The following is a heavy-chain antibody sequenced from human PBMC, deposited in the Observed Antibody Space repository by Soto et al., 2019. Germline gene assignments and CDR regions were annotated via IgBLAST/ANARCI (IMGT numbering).Heavy chain of an antibody. CDR1: GFTFSSYA. CDR3: ARGGSRDYYGMDV. CDR2: ISYDGSNK. V-gene: IGHV3-30-3*01. J-gene: IGHJ6*02. D-gene: IGHD2-15*01. Sequence: QVQLVESGGGVVQPGRSLRLSCAASGFTFSSYAMHWVRQAPGKGLEWVAVISYDGSNKYYADSVKGRFTISRDNSKNTLYLQMNSLRAEDTAVYYCARGGSRDYYGMDVWVQWTTVTVSS.